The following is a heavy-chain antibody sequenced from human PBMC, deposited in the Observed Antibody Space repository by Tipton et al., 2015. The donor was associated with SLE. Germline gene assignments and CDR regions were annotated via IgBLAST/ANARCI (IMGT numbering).Heavy chain of an antibody. J-gene: IGHJ4*02. V-gene: IGHV4-59*02. CDR1: GASVNGFH. CDR2: VFYSGST. CDR3: ARDGGILVAGRFDY. Sequence: LRLSCTVSGASVNGFHWSWIRQPPGKGLEWIGYVFYSGSTNYNPSLKSRVTMSVDMLKNQFSLKLTSVTAADTAVYYCARDGGILVAGRFDYWGQGTLVTVSS. D-gene: IGHD2-15*01.